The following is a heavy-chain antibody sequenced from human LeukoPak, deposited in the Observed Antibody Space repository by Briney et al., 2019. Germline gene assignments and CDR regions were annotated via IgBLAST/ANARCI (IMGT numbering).Heavy chain of an antibody. D-gene: IGHD2-21*02. CDR2: ISASGNT. J-gene: IGHJ4*02. CDR3: ARQGVATAIDY. CDR1: SASISGYY. Sequence: SETLSLTCTVSSASISGYYWSWIRQPAGKGLEWIGRISASGNTNYDPSLKSRVTMSVDTSMNLFALKLSSVTAADTAVYYCARQGVATAIDYWGQGTLVTVSS. V-gene: IGHV4-4*07.